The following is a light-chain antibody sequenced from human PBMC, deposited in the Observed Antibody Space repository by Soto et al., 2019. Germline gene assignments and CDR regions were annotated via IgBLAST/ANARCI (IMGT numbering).Light chain of an antibody. CDR3: LVWDNSGDRYV. CDR2: EDY. CDR1: DIGSKS. J-gene: IGLJ1*01. Sequence: YELTQPPSMSVAPGQTARITCGGNDIGSKSVHWYEQKPGQAPVVVVYEDYDRPSGIPERFSGSNSGNTATLTITRVEAGDEADYYCLVWDNSGDRYVFGSGTKVTVL. V-gene: IGLV3-21*02.